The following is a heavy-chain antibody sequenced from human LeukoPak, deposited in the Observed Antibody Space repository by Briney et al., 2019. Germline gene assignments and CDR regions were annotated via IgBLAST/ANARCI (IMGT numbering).Heavy chain of an antibody. V-gene: IGHV3-7*03. CDR2: IKPDGSEK. CDR3: AKGLNAFDI. Sequence: GGSLRLSCAASGFTFSGRWMSWVRQAPGKGLEWVANIKPDGSEKNYVDSVKGRFIVSRDNSKNTLYLQMNSLRAEDTAVYYCAKGLNAFDIWGQGTMVTVSS. CDR1: GFTFSGRW. J-gene: IGHJ3*02.